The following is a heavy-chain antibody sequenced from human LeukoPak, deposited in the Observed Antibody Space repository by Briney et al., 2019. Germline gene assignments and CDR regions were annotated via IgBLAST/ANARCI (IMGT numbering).Heavy chain of an antibody. J-gene: IGHJ6*03. CDR2: IYTSGST. CDR3: ARDYDFWSGYQRYYYYYMDV. Sequence: SETLSLTCTVSGGSISSYYWSWIRQPAGKGLEWIGRIYTSGSTNYNPSLKSRVTMLVDTSKNQFSLKLSSVTAADTAVYYCARDYDFWSGYQRYYYYYMDVWGKGTTVTVSS. D-gene: IGHD3-3*01. CDR1: GGSISSYY. V-gene: IGHV4-4*07.